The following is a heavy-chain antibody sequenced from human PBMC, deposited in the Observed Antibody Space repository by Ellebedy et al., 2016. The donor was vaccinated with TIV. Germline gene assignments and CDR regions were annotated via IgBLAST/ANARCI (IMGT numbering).Heavy chain of an antibody. V-gene: IGHV1-18*01. J-gene: IGHJ4*02. Sequence: ASVKVSXXASGYTFTSFGLSWVRQAPGQGLEWMGWITGSNGNTNYAQNLQGRVTMTTDTSTNTAYMELRGLRSDDTAVYYCAREGAFDSGGYYELFDHWGQGTLVTVSS. CDR3: AREGAFDSGGYYELFDH. CDR2: ITGSNGNT. D-gene: IGHD3-22*01. CDR1: GYTFTSFG.